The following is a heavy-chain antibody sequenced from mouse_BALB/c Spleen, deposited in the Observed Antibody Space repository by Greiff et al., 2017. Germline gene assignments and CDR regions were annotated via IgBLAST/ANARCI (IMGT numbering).Heavy chain of an antibody. CDR2: ISSGGGNT. CDR3: ARWLFDY. CDR1: GFTFSSYT. Sequence: EVQVVESGGGLVKPGGSLKLSCAASGFTFSSYTMSWVRQTPEKRLEWVATISSGGGNTYYPDSVKGRFTISRDNAKNNLYLQMSSLRSEDTALYYCARWLFDYWGQGTTLTVSS. V-gene: IGHV5-9*03. J-gene: IGHJ2*01.